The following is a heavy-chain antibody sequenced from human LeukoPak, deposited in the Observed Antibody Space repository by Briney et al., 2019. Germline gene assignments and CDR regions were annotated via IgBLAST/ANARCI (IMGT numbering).Heavy chain of an antibody. Sequence: SETLSLTCAVYGGSFSGYYWSWIRQPPGKGLEWIGEINHSGSTNYNPSLKSRVTISVDTSKNQFSLKLSSVTAADTAVYYCARVVVPAAKFYYYYMDVWGKGTTVTVSS. CDR1: GGSFSGYY. J-gene: IGHJ6*03. CDR3: ARVVVPAAKFYYYYMDV. V-gene: IGHV4-34*01. CDR2: INHSGST. D-gene: IGHD2-2*01.